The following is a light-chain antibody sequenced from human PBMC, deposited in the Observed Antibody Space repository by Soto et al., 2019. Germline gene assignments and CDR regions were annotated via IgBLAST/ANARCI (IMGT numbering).Light chain of an antibody. CDR2: GAS. V-gene: IGKV3-15*01. J-gene: IGKJ5*01. Sequence: EIVMTQSPATLSVSPGERVTFSCRASQSVTSNLAWYQHKPGQAPRLLISGASTGATGIPARFSGSGSGTEFTLTISSLEPEDSAVYYCQHRSDWPPRITFGQGTRLEIK. CDR1: QSVTSN. CDR3: QHRSDWPPRIT.